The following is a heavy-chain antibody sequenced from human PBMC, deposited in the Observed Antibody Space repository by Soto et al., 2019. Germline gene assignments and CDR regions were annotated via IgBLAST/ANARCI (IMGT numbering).Heavy chain of an antibody. V-gene: IGHV3-15*01. Sequence: EVQLVESGGGLVKPGGSLRLSCSASGFTFSNAWMNWVRQAPGRGLEWVGRIKSKTDGGTTDFAAPVKGRFTISREDSKNTLYLQMNSLKTEDTAVYYCTTDSYFPVVGGYYYYMDVWGKGTTVTVSS. CDR3: TTDSYFPVVGGYYYYMDV. D-gene: IGHD2-2*01. J-gene: IGHJ6*03. CDR1: GFTFSNAW. CDR2: IKSKTDGGTT.